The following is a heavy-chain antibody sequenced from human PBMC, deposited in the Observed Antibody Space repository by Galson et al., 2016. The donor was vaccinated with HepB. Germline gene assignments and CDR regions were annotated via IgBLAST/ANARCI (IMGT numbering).Heavy chain of an antibody. J-gene: IGHJ4*02. CDR3: ARGLHTNMITFDAFHV. CDR2: ISYDGIHK. D-gene: IGHD3-16*01. Sequence: SLRLSCAASGFTFSSHSMHWVRQAPGKGLEWVAVISYDGIHKFNADSVKGRFAISRDESKNTLYLQMNSLRRDDTAIYYCARGLHTNMITFDAFHVWGQGALVTVSS. CDR1: GFTFSSHS. V-gene: IGHV3-30*09.